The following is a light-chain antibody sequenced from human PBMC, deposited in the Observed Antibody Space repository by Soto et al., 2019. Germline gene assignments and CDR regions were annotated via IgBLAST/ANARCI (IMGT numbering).Light chain of an antibody. V-gene: IGKV3-15*01. CDR2: GAS. J-gene: IGKJ2*01. CDR3: QQYHNWPPMYT. Sequence: EIVMTQSPATLSVSPGERATLSCRASQSVSSNLAWYQQKPCQAPRLLLYGASPRATGIPSRFSGSGSGTEFTLTISGLQSEDFAVYYCQQYHNWPPMYTFGPGTKLEIK. CDR1: QSVSSN.